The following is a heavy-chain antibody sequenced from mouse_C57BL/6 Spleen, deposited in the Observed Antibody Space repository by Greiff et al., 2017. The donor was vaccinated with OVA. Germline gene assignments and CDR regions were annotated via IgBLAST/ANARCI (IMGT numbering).Heavy chain of an antibody. CDR2: IDPSDSYT. CDR1: GYTFTSYW. V-gene: IGHV1-59*01. J-gene: IGHJ1*03. CDR3: ARRLGYYGSDWYFDV. D-gene: IGHD1-1*01. Sequence: QVQLKQPGAELVRPGTSVKLSCKASGYTFTSYWMHWVKQRPGQGLEWIGVIDPSDSYTNYNQKFKGKATLTVDTSSSTAYMQLSSLTSEDSAVYYCARRLGYYGSDWYFDVWGTGTTVTVSS.